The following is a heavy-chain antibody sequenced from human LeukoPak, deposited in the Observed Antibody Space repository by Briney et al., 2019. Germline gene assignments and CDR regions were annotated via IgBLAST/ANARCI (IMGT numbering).Heavy chain of an antibody. CDR1: GGSISSYY. D-gene: IGHD6-13*01. J-gene: IGHJ5*02. Sequence: SETLSLTCTVSGGSISSYYWSWVRQPPGKGLEWIGYIYYSGSTNYNPSLKSRVTISVDTSKNQFSLKLSSVTAADTAVYYCARVLAAAGNNWFDPWGQGTLVTVSS. CDR2: IYYSGST. V-gene: IGHV4-59*12. CDR3: ARVLAAAGNNWFDP.